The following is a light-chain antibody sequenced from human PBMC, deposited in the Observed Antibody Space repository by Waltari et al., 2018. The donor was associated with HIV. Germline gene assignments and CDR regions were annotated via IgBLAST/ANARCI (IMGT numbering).Light chain of an antibody. CDR1: QSVLYSSNNQNY. V-gene: IGKV4-1*01. CDR3: QQYYNTPFT. J-gene: IGKJ3*01. Sequence: DIVMTQSPDSLAVSLGERATINCKSSQSVLYSSNNQNYLNWYQQKPGQPPKLLIYWASTRESGVPDRFSGSGSGSDFTLTIASLQAEDVAVYYCQQYYNTPFTFGPGTKVDIK. CDR2: WAS.